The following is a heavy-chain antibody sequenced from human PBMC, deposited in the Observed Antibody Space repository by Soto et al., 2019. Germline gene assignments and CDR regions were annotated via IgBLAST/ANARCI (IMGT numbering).Heavy chain of an antibody. D-gene: IGHD3-10*01. CDR2: ITSAGGDA. CDR1: VFTFSSYA. V-gene: IGHV3-23*01. Sequence: VGSLRLSCASSVFTFSSYAMSCVRQSPGKGLEWVSVITSAGGDALYADSVKGRFSISRDNSKNTLYLQMNSLRAEDAAIYYCAKASGEAYPGSRVFEYWGQGTRVIVSS. J-gene: IGHJ4*02. CDR3: AKASGEAYPGSRVFEY.